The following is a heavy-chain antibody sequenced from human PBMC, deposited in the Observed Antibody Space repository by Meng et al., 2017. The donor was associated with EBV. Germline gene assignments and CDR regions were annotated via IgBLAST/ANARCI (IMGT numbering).Heavy chain of an antibody. Sequence: TLQGAGPALVKPKQTLSLPCTFSGFSLSTSGVGVGWIRQPPGKALDWLVLYYWDGDNHYNPSVRSRLTSTKGTSENQVILTLTNVDPVDTGTYYCAHRHRDAGFGEAFDYWGPGILVTVSS. D-gene: IGHD3-10*01. J-gene: IGHJ4*02. CDR1: GFSLSTSGVG. CDR3: AHRHRDAGFGEAFDY. V-gene: IGHV2-5*02. CDR2: YYWDGDN.